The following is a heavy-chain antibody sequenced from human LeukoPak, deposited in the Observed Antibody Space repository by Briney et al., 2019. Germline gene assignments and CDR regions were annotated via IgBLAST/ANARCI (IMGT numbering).Heavy chain of an antibody. CDR2: INHSGST. Sequence: SETLSLTCAVYGGSFGGYYWSWIRQPPGKGLEWIGEINHSGSTNYNPSLKSRVTISVDTSKNQFSLKLSSVTAADTAVYYCARRALWFGELLYFDYWGQGTLVTVSS. J-gene: IGHJ4*02. CDR1: GGSFGGYY. CDR3: ARRALWFGELLYFDY. D-gene: IGHD3-10*01. V-gene: IGHV4-34*01.